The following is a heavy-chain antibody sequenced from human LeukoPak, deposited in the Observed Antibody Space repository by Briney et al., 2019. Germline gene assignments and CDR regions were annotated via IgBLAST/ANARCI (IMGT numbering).Heavy chain of an antibody. CDR2: ISAYNGNT. D-gene: IGHD3-9*01. CDR1: GYTFTSYG. CDR3: ARGHVGNWNYDILTGYLPVGYYYYYYGMDV. J-gene: IGHJ6*02. Sequence: ASVKVSCKASGYTFTSYGISWVRQAPGQGLEWMGWISAYNGNTNYAQKFQGRVTMTRNTSISTAYMELSSLRSEDTAVYYCARGHVGNWNYDILTGYLPVGYYYYYYGMDVWGQGTTVTVSS. V-gene: IGHV1-18*01.